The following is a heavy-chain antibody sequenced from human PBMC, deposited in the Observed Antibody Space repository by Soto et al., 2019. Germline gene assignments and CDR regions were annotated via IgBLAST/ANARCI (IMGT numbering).Heavy chain of an antibody. CDR2: ISYDGSNK. CDR1: GFTFSSYG. J-gene: IGHJ6*02. V-gene: IGHV3-30*18. Sequence: QVQLVESGGGVVQPGRSLRLSCAASGFTFSSYGMHWVRQAPGKGLEWVALISYDGSNKYYADSVKGRFTISRDNSKNTLYLQMHSLRVEDTAVYYCAKDLLRPGRAYGMDVWRQGTTVTVSS. CDR3: AKDLLRPGRAYGMDV.